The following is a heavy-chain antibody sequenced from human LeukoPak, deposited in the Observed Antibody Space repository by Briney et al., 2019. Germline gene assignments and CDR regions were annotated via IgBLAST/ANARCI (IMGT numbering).Heavy chain of an antibody. D-gene: IGHD2-15*01. CDR3: ARDRGCDGGNCYSDFDY. Sequence: GESLKISCKGSGYSFTSYWIAWVRQMPGKGLEWVSSISSSSSYIYYVDSVKGRFTISRDNAKNSLYLQMNSLRAEDTAVYYCARDRGCDGGNCYSDFDYWGQGTLVTVSS. V-gene: IGHV3-21*01. J-gene: IGHJ4*02. CDR1: GYSFTSYW. CDR2: ISSSSSYI.